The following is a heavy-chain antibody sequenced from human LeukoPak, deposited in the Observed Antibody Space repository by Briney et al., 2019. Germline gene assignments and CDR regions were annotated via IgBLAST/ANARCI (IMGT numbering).Heavy chain of an antibody. CDR1: GFTFSSYA. V-gene: IGHV3-23*01. Sequence: PGGSLRLSCAAPGFTFSSYAMSWVRQAPGKGLEWVSAISGSGGSTYYADSVKGRFTISRDNSENTLYLQMNSLRAEDTAVYYCAKDHETYYYDSSGYYYWGQGTLVTVSS. CDR3: AKDHETYYYDSSGYYY. J-gene: IGHJ4*02. CDR2: ISGSGGST. D-gene: IGHD3-22*01.